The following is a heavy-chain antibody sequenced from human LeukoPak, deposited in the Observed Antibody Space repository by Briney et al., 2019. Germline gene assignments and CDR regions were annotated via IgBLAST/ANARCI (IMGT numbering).Heavy chain of an antibody. CDR3: ARELMVRGIIRKNFDS. J-gene: IGHJ4*02. Sequence: GGSLRLSGAASGFTFSSYGMYWFRKAPGKGLNWVSAISGSGGSTYYADSVKGRFTISRDNAKNSLYLQMNSLRAEDTAVYYCARELMVRGIIRKNFDSWGQGTLVTVSS. CDR1: GFTFSSYG. V-gene: IGHV3-23*01. CDR2: ISGSGGST. D-gene: IGHD3-10*01.